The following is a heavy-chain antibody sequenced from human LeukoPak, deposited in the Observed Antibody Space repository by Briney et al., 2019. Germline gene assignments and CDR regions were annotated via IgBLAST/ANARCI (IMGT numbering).Heavy chain of an antibody. CDR1: AFTFSDYS. CDR3: ARDRIKSGSYYFDY. CDR2: ISGRSSTI. D-gene: IGHD1-26*01. V-gene: IGHV3-48*01. J-gene: IGHJ4*02. Sequence: GGSLRPSCAASAFTFSDYSMNWVRQAPGEGLEWISYISGRSSTIYYADSVKGRFTISRDNAKNSMYLQMNSLRAEDTAVYYCARDRIKSGSYYFDYWGQGTLVTVSS.